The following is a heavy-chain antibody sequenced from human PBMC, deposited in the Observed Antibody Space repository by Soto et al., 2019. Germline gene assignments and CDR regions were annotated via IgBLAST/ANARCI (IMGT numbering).Heavy chain of an antibody. J-gene: IGHJ6*02. CDR2: IYWDDDK. CDR1: GFSLSTSGVG. D-gene: IGHD5-12*01. Sequence: QITLKESGPTLVKPTQTLTLTCTFSGFSLSTSGVGVGWIRQPPGKALEWLALIYWDDDKRYSPSLKSRLTITKVASKNLVVLTMTTMDPVDTATYYCAHSRRLSGYEYYYYYYAMDVWGQGTTVTVSS. CDR3: AHSRRLSGYEYYYYYYAMDV. V-gene: IGHV2-5*02.